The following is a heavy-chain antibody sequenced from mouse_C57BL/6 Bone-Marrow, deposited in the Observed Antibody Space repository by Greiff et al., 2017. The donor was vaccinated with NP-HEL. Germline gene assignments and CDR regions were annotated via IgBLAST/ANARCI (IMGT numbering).Heavy chain of an antibody. D-gene: IGHD1-1*01. CDR1: GYTFTSYW. CDR3: ARWYYGSSY. CDR2: IHPNSGST. V-gene: IGHV1-64*01. J-gene: IGHJ2*01. Sequence: QVQLQQPGAELVKPGASVKLSCKASGYTFTSYWMHWVKQRPGQGLEWIGMIHPNSGSTNYNEKFKSKATLTVDKSSSTANMQLSSLTSEDSAVYYCARWYYGSSYWGQGTTLTVSS.